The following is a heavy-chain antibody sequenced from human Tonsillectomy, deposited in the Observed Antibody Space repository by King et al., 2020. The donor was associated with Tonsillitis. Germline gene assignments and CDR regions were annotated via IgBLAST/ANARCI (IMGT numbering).Heavy chain of an antibody. D-gene: IGHD3-10*01. Sequence: VQLVESGGGLVKPGGSLRLSCAASGFTFCSYSMNWVRQAPGKGLEWVSSISSSSSYIYYADSVKGRFTISRDNAKNSLYLQMNSLRAEDTAVYYCARVTYYYGSGGAFDIWGQGTMVTVSS. CDR1: GFTFCSYS. CDR3: ARVTYYYGSGGAFDI. CDR2: ISSSSSYI. J-gene: IGHJ3*02. V-gene: IGHV3-21*01.